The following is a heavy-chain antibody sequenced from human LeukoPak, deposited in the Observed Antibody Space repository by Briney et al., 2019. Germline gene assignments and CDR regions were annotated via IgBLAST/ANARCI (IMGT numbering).Heavy chain of an antibody. CDR3: ARGGGSSS. CDR2: IKPDGSAT. V-gene: IGHV3-7*01. J-gene: IGHJ5*02. CDR1: GFSRSNFW. D-gene: IGHD6-6*01. Sequence: RRSLRLSCASSGFSRSNFWMRSVRQAPGKGLEWVANIKPDGSATNYVDSVKGRFTISRDNAKNSLDLQMNSLRAEDTAVYYCARGGGSSSWGQGTLVTVSS.